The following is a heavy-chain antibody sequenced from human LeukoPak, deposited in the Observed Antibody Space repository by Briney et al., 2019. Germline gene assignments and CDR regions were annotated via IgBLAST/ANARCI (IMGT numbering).Heavy chain of an antibody. CDR3: ARVEIAAAEGFDY. Sequence: GGSLRLSCAASGFTVSSNYMSWVRQAPGKGLEWVSVIYSGGSTYYADSVKGRFTISRDNSKNTLYLQMNSLRAEDTAVYYCARVEIAAAEGFDYWGQGTLVTVSS. D-gene: IGHD6-13*01. J-gene: IGHJ4*02. CDR2: IYSGGST. CDR1: GFTVSSNY. V-gene: IGHV3-66*01.